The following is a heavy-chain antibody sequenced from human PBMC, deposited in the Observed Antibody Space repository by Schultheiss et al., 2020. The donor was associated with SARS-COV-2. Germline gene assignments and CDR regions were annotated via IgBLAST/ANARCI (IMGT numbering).Heavy chain of an antibody. CDR2: IYYSGST. CDR3: ASGYYDSSGFSFDY. D-gene: IGHD3-22*01. V-gene: IGHV4-59*01. J-gene: IGHJ4*02. Sequence: SQTLSLTCAVYGGSFSSYYWSWIRQPPGKGLEWIGYIYYSGSTNYNPSLKSRVTISVDTSKNQFSLKLSSVTAADTAVYYCASGYYDSSGFSFDYWGQGTLVTVSS. CDR1: GGSFSSYY.